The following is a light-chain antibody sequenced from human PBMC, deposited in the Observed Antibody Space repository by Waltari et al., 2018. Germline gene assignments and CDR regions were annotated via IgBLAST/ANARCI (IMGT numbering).Light chain of an antibody. CDR1: SGHSTNV. V-gene: IGLV4-69*01. Sequence: QLVLTQSPSASASLGASVKLTCTLSSGHSTNVIAWLQKRPERGPRYLMKVNSDGSHNKGDEIPDRFSGSSSGDEHYLTISSLQSEDEADYYCQTGGHGTWVFGGGTKLTVL. CDR3: QTGGHGTWV. J-gene: IGLJ3*02. CDR2: VNSDGSH.